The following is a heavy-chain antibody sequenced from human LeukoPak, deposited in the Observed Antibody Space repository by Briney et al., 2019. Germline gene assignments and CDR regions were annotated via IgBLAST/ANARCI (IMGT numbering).Heavy chain of an antibody. CDR2: IRYDGSNK. V-gene: IGHV3-30*02. J-gene: IGHJ4*02. CDR3: AKIMGSAWAFDY. Sequence: GGSLRLPCAASGFTFSSYWMTSVRQAPGKGLEWVIFIRYDGSNKYYVDSVKDRFTISRDNSKNTLYLQMNSLRAEDTAVYYCAKIMGSAWAFDYWGQGTLVTVSS. D-gene: IGHD6-19*01. CDR1: GFTFSSYW.